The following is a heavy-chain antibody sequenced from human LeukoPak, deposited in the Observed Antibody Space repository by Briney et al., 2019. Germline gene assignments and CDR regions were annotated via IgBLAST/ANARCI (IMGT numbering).Heavy chain of an antibody. V-gene: IGHV3-30*18. CDR2: ISYDGSNK. CDR1: GFTFSSYG. J-gene: IGHJ4*02. Sequence: PGGSLRLSCAASGFTFSSYGMHWVRQAPGKGLEWVAVISYDGSNKYYADSVKGRFTISRDNSKNTLYLQMNSLRAEDTAVYYCAKAQGGSSWPYFDYWGRGTLVTVSS. CDR3: AKAQGGSSWPYFDY. D-gene: IGHD6-13*01.